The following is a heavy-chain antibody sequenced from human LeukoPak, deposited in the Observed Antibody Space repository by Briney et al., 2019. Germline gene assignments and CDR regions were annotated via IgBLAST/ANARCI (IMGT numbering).Heavy chain of an antibody. CDR1: GGSFSGYY. J-gene: IGHJ5*02. V-gene: IGHV4-34*01. CDR2: INHSGST. CDR3: ARSYLVATIYRFDP. Sequence: PSETLSLTCAVYGGSFSGYYWSWIRQPPGKGLEWIGEINHSGSTNYNPSLKSRVTISVDTSKNQFSLKLSSVTAADTAVYYCARSYLVATIYRFDPWGQGTLVTVSS. D-gene: IGHD5-12*01.